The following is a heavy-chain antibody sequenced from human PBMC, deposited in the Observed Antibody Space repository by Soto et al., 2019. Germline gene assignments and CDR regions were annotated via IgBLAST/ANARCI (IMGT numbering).Heavy chain of an antibody. CDR2: IIPIFGTA. Sequence: QVQLVQSGAEVKKPGSSVKGSCKASGGTFSKYAINWVRQAPGQGLEWMGGIIPIFGTANYAQKFQGRVTITADESTSTAYLDLSSLRSEDTAVYYCARPVEMDKISRSYLFYWGQGTLVTVSS. D-gene: IGHD2-2*03. V-gene: IGHV1-69*01. CDR1: GGTFSKYA. CDR3: ARPVEMDKISRSYLFY. J-gene: IGHJ1*01.